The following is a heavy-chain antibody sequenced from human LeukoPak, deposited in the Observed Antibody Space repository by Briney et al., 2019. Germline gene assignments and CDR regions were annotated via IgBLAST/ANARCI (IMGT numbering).Heavy chain of an antibody. CDR3: ARVDGSPDY. V-gene: IGHV1-8*03. Sequence: ASVKVSCKASGYTFTSYYMHWVRQATGQGLEWMGWMNPKSGYTGHAQRFQGRITNTRDTSISTVYMELSSLRSEDTAVYFCARVDGSPDYWGQGTLVTVSS. CDR2: MNPKSGYT. D-gene: IGHD2-15*01. CDR1: GYTFTSYY. J-gene: IGHJ4*02.